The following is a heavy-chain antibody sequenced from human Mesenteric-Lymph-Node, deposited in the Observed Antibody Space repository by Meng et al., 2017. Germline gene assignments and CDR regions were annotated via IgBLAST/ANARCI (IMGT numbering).Heavy chain of an antibody. D-gene: IGHD1-26*01. CDR1: GFTFSKAW. CDR3: TTYLNIVGAPDY. J-gene: IGHJ4*02. V-gene: IGHV3-15*01. Sequence: GESLKISCTPSGFTFSKAWMSWVRQAPGKGLEWVGRIKSKSDGGTTDYAPPAKGRFTISRDDSKNTLYLQMNSLKTEDTAVYYCTTYLNIVGAPDYWGQGTLVTVSS. CDR2: IKSKSDGGTT.